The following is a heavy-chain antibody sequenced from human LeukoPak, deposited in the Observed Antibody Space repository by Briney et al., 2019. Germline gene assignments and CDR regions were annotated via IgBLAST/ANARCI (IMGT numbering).Heavy chain of an antibody. D-gene: IGHD2-2*01. J-gene: IGHJ4*02. CDR3: AKPSSYQLLIFDY. CDR1: GFTFSNYA. V-gene: IGHV3-23*01. CDR2: ISGNGGST. Sequence: GGSLRLSCAASGFTFSNYAMSWVRQAPGKGLEWVSAISGNGGSTFYAVSVKGQFTISRDNSKNTLYLQINGLRAEDTAVYYCAKPSSYQLLIFDYWGQGTLVTVSS.